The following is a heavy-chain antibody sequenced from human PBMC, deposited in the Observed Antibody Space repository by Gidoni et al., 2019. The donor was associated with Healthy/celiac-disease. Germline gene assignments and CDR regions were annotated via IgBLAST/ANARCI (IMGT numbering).Heavy chain of an antibody. J-gene: IGHJ4*02. CDR3: ARSREILVPAAPED. Sequence: QVQLVQSGAEVKQPGASVKVSCKASGYTFTSYDINWVRQATGQGLEWMGWMNPNSGNTGYAQKFQGRVTMTRNTSISTAYMELSSLRSEDTAVYYCARSREILVPAAPEDWGQGTLVTVST. V-gene: IGHV1-8*01. CDR1: GYTFTSYD. CDR2: MNPNSGNT. D-gene: IGHD2-2*01.